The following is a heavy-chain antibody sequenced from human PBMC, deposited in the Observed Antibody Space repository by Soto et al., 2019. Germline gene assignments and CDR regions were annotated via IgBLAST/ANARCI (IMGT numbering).Heavy chain of an antibody. V-gene: IGHV3-23*01. CDR1: GFTFTNYA. J-gene: IGHJ2*01. CDR2: ISGGDGDT. Sequence: EVQLLESGGGLVKPGGSLRLSCAASGFTFTNYAMTWVRQAPGKGLEWVSSISGGDGDTSYADSVKGRFTISRDNSENTMFLQMNSLRPDDTAVYYCANDRFTSTVRQYWFFDLWGRGTLVTVSS. D-gene: IGHD3-10*01. CDR3: ANDRFTSTVRQYWFFDL.